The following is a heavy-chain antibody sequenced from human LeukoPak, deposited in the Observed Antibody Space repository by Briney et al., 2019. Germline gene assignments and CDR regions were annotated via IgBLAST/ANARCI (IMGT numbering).Heavy chain of an antibody. CDR2: INPKSGDT. V-gene: IGHV1-2*02. Sequence: ASVKVSCKSSGYTFTGYYMHWVRQAPGQGLEWMGWINPKSGDTNSAQKFQGRVTMTRDTSISTAYMELNRLTSDDTAVYYCARDLAAAGYWGQGTLVTVSS. D-gene: IGHD6-13*01. CDR3: ARDLAAAGY. CDR1: GYTFTGYY. J-gene: IGHJ4*02.